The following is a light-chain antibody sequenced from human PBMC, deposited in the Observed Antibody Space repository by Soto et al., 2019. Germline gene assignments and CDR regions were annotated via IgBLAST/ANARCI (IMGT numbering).Light chain of an antibody. V-gene: IGKV3-20*01. J-gene: IGKJ1*01. Sequence: EIVLTQSPGTLSLSPGDRGTLSCRASQSVSSSYLAWYQQIPGQPPRLLIYDASSRATGIPDRFSGSGSGTDFTLTIRRLEPEDFAVYYCQHYGSSPTFGQGTKVDI. CDR2: DAS. CDR1: QSVSSSY. CDR3: QHYGSSPT.